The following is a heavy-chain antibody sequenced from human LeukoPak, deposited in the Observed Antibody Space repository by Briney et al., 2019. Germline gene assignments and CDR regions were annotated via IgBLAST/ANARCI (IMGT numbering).Heavy chain of an antibody. CDR1: GGSVSISSYF. CDR3: ARHQYSGIYYHY. D-gene: IGHD1-26*01. J-gene: IGHJ4*02. CDR2: IYYSGNT. Sequence: SETLSLTCNVSGGSVSISSYFWGWIRQPPGKGLEWIGSIYYSGNTYYNPSLKSRVTISIDTSKNQFSLRLTSVTAADTAVYYCARHQYSGIYYHYWGQRTLVTVSS. V-gene: IGHV4-39*01.